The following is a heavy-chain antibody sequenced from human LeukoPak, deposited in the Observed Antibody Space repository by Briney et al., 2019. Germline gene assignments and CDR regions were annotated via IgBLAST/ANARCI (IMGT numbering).Heavy chain of an antibody. J-gene: IGHJ3*02. CDR2: MFHSGST. D-gene: IGHD3-10*01. V-gene: IGHV4-38-2*02. Sequence: PSETLSLTCSVSGYSISSGFYWGWIRQPPGKGLECIGSMFHSGSTYYNPSLKSRVTISVDTSKNQFSLKLSSVTAADTAVYYCARAPYGEAFDIWGQGTMVTVSS. CDR3: ARAPYGEAFDI. CDR1: GYSISSGFY.